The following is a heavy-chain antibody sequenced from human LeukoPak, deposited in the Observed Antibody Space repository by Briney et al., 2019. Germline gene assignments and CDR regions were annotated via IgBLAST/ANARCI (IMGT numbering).Heavy chain of an antibody. CDR2: IKQDGREK. V-gene: IGHV3-7*01. CDR3: ARDSSGGSQGDAFDI. J-gene: IGHJ3*02. Sequence: PGGCLRLSCAASQFTLSTYWMTWVRQAPGKGLEGVADIKQDGREKYYVDSVKGRFTISNQNAKNSLFLQMNSLRAEDTAVYYCARDSSGGSQGDAFDIWGQGTMVTVSS. CDR1: QFTLSTYW. D-gene: IGHD2-15*01.